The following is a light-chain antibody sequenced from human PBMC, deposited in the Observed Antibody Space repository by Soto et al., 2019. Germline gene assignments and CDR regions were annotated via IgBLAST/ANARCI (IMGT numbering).Light chain of an antibody. CDR3: QQHGTSPPSWT. CDR2: GAS. J-gene: IGKJ1*01. CDR1: QSITSNH. Sequence: ETVLTQSPGTLSLSPGERATLFCRASQSITSNHLAWYQQKPGQAPRLLIYGASSRATGIPDRFSGSGSGTDFTLTISRLEPEDFAVYYCQQHGTSPPSWTFGQGTEVEIK. V-gene: IGKV3-20*01.